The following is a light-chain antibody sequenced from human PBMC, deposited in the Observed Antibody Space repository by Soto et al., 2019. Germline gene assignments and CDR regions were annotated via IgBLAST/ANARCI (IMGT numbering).Light chain of an antibody. CDR1: DRDVGNYNY. Sequence: QSALTQPRSVSGSPGQSVTISCTGTDRDVGNYNYVSWYQQHPGKAPKVIIYDVTKRPAGVPGRFSGSKSGSTASLIISGLQSEDEATYYCSSYAGRQRLFGGGTQQTVL. CDR3: SSYAGRQRL. CDR2: DVT. V-gene: IGLV2-11*01. J-gene: IGLJ7*01.